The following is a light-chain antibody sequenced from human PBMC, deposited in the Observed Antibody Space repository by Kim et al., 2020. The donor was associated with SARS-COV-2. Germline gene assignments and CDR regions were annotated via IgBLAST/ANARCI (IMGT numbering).Light chain of an antibody. CDR2: EVN. J-gene: IGLJ1*01. V-gene: IGLV2-8*01. Sequence: GQSVTISWAGTRSDVGAYYFVSWYQQHPGKAPKLIIYEVNKRPSGVPDRFSGSKSGNTASLTVSGLQSEDEGDYYCSSYAGSNTGVFGTGTKVTVL. CDR3: SSYAGSNTGV. CDR1: RSDVGAYYF.